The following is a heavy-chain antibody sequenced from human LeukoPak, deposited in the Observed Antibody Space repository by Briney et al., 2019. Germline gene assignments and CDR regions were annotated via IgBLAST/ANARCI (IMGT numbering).Heavy chain of an antibody. CDR2: ITSSGEST. CDR3: ARDRPNYYESNGHYYRRDGDY. D-gene: IGHD3-22*01. Sequence: GVSLRLSCTASGFTSSGYAMSWVRQAPEKGLDLVSSITSSGESTWYAGSVKGQFTTPRDNSKNTLYLQMNSLRAEDTAVYYCARDRPNYYESNGHYYRRDGDYWGLGILVTVSS. CDR1: GFTSSGYA. J-gene: IGHJ4*02. V-gene: IGHV3-23*01.